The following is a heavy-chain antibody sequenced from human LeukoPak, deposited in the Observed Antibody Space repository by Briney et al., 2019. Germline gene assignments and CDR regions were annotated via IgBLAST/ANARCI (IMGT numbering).Heavy chain of an antibody. CDR3: ARPRDNRYFDWLSFDY. CDR2: IYPGDSDT. CDR1: GYTFTSSW. D-gene: IGHD3-9*01. J-gene: IGHJ4*02. Sequence: GESLKISCKGSGYTFTSSWIGWVRQMPGKGLEWMGIIYPGDSDTRYSPSFQGQVTISADKSTSTAYLQWSSLKASDTAIYYCARPRDNRYFDWLSFDYWGQGTLVTVSS. V-gene: IGHV5-51*01.